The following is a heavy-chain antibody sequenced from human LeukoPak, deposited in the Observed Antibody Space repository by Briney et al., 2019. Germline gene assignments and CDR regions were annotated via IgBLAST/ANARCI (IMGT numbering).Heavy chain of an antibody. D-gene: IGHD6-19*01. CDR2: IIPLFGTA. CDR1: GGTFSSYA. V-gene: IGHV1-69*05. Sequence: SVKVSCKASGGTFSSYAISWVRQAPGQGLEWMGRIIPLFGTANYAQKFQGRVTITTAESTTTAYMELSSLRSEDAAVYYCARDDSGGDYWGQGTLVTVSS. J-gene: IGHJ4*02. CDR3: ARDDSGGDY.